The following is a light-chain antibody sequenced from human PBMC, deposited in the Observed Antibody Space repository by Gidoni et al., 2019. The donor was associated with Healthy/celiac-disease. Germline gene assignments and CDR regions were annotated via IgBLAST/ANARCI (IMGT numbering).Light chain of an antibody. V-gene: IGKV1-5*03. CDR2: KAS. CDR1: QSISSW. Sequence: DIQMTQSPSTLSASVGDRVTITCRASQSISSWLAWYQQKPGKAPKLLIYKASSLESGVPSRFSGSGSGAEFTLTISSLQPDDFATYYCQQYNIYPLTFXGXTKVEIK. J-gene: IGKJ4*01. CDR3: QQYNIYPLT.